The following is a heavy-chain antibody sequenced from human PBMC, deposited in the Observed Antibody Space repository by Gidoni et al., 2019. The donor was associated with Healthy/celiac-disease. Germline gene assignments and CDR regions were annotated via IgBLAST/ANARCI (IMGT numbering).Heavy chain of an antibody. Sequence: QVQLVQSGAEVKKPGSSVKVSCKASGGTFSSYAISWVRQAPGQGLEWMGGIIPIFGTANYAQKFQGRVTITADESTSTAYMELSSLRSEDTAVYYCARDSDSSSLDHTKPKPAGYWGQGTLVTVSS. J-gene: IGHJ4*02. CDR3: ARDSDSSSLDHTKPKPAGY. D-gene: IGHD6-6*01. V-gene: IGHV1-69*01. CDR2: IIPIFGTA. CDR1: GGTFSSYA.